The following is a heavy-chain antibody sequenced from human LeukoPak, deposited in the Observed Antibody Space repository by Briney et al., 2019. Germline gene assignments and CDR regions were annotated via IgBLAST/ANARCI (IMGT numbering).Heavy chain of an antibody. CDR1: GFTFDDYG. D-gene: IGHD1-26*01. V-gene: IGHV3-20*04. CDR2: INWNGGST. CDR3: ARLGYSGSYDAFDI. J-gene: IGHJ3*02. Sequence: GGSLRLSCAASGFTFDDYGMSWVRHAPGKGLEWVSGINWNGGSTGYADSVKGRFTISRDNAKNSLYLQMNSLRAEDTALYYCARLGYSGSYDAFDIWGQGTMVTVSS.